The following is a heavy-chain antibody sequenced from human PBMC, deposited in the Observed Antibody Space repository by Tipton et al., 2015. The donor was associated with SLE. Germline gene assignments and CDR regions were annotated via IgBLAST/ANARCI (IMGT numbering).Heavy chain of an antibody. J-gene: IGHJ4*02. CDR3: ARVAQGTLTVYSIDY. D-gene: IGHD2-15*01. CDR2: ISHSGDT. Sequence: TLSLTCGVSGGSITSNKWWTWVRQSPGKGLEWIGEISHSGDTDYNPSLKSRVTMSVDKSKNQFSLKLSSVTAADTAVYYCARVAQGTLTVYSIDYWGQGTLVTVSS. V-gene: IGHV4-4*02. CDR1: GGSITSNKW.